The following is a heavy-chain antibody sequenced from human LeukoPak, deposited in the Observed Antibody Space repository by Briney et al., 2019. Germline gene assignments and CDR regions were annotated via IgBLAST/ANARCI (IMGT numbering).Heavy chain of an antibody. Sequence: PGGSLRLSCAASGFTFSSYSMSWVRQAPGRGLNWVSAISGSGGKTYDADSVKGRFTISRDNAKKSLYLQMNSLRAEDTAVYYCTRDSHADYIYYYYHGMDVWGQGTTVTVSS. CDR2: ISGSGGKT. CDR3: TRDSHADYIYYYYHGMDV. J-gene: IGHJ6*02. D-gene: IGHD4-17*01. V-gene: IGHV3-23*01. CDR1: GFTFSSYS.